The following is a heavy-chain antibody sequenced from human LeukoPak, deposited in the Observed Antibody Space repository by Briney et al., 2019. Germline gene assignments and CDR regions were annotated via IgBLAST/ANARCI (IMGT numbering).Heavy chain of an antibody. J-gene: IGHJ6*03. CDR3: ARGVSSPSFTYYYYYYYMDV. Sequence: SETLSLTCTVSGGSISSYYWSWSRQPPGKGLGWSGYIFYSGSTNYNPSLKSRVTISVDTSKNQFSLKLSSVTAADTAVYYCARGVSSPSFTYYYYYYYMDVWGKGATVTVSS. V-gene: IGHV4-59*01. CDR2: IFYSGST. CDR1: GGSISSYY. D-gene: IGHD6-6*01.